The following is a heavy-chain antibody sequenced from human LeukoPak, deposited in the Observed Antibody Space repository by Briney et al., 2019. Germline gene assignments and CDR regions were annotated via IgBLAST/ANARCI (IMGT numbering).Heavy chain of an antibody. V-gene: IGHV3-48*01. D-gene: IGHD5-18*01. CDR2: ISSSSSTI. J-gene: IGHJ3*02. CDR3: ARAWIQLWLRRPDAFDI. Sequence: LTGGSLRLSCAASGFTFSSYSMNWVRQAPGKGLEWVSYISSSSSTIYYADSVKGRFTISRDNAKNSLYLQMNSLRAEDTAVYYCARAWIQLWLRRPDAFDIWGQGTMVTVSS. CDR1: GFTFSSYS.